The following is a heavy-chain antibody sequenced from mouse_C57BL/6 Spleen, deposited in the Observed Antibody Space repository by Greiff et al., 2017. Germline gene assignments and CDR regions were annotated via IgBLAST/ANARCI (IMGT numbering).Heavy chain of an antibody. D-gene: IGHD2-1*01. V-gene: IGHV1-82*01. CDR1: GYAFSSSW. CDR3: ASIYPTPFAY. J-gene: IGHJ3*01. Sequence: VMLVESGPELVKPGASVKISCKASGYAFSSSWMNWVKQRPGKGLEWIGRIYPGDGDTNYNGKFKGKATLTADKSSSTAYMQLSSLTSEDSAVYFCASIYPTPFAYWGQGTLVTVSA. CDR2: IYPGDGDT.